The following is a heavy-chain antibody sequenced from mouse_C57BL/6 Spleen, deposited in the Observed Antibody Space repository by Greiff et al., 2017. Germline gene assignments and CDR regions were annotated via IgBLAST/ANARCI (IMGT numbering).Heavy chain of an antibody. CDR3: TLANWDVGYYFDY. V-gene: IGHV6-6*01. CDR2: IRNKANNHAT. D-gene: IGHD4-1*01. CDR1: GFTFSDAW. J-gene: IGHJ2*01. Sequence: EVMLVESGGGLVQPGGSMKLSCAASGFTFSDAWMDWVRQSPEKGLEWVAEIRNKANNHATYYAESVKGRFTISRDDSKSSVYLQMNSLRAEDTGIYYCTLANWDVGYYFDYWGQGTTLTVSS.